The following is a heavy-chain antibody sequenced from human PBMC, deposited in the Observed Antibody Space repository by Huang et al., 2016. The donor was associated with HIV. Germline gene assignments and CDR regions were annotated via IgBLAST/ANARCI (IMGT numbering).Heavy chain of an antibody. Sequence: QVQLQESGPRLVKPSETLSLSCSVSGDSVTNYYYYWSWIRQSPGENLEWIGYVSDTGRNYYIPSLKSRVTVAKYTSKNQFALKMTSMTAADTAVYYCATAPPRQPALFDFWGQGTLVTVSS. D-gene: IGHD2-2*01. CDR1: GDSVTNYYYY. CDR2: VSDTGRN. CDR3: ATAPPRQPALFDF. J-gene: IGHJ4*02. V-gene: IGHV4-61*01.